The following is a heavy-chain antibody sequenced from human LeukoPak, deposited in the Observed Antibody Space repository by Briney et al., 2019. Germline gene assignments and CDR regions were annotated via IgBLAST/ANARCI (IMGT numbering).Heavy chain of an antibody. CDR2: IIPIFGTA. CDR1: GGTFSSYA. J-gene: IGHJ4*02. CDR3: ARVRPYSGSYPDDY. Sequence: ASVKVPCKASGGTFSSYAISWVRQAPGQGLEWMGGIIPIFGTANYAQKFQGRVTITADKSTSTAYMELRSLRSDDTAVYYCARVRPYSGSYPDDYWGQGTLVTVSS. D-gene: IGHD1-26*01. V-gene: IGHV1-69*06.